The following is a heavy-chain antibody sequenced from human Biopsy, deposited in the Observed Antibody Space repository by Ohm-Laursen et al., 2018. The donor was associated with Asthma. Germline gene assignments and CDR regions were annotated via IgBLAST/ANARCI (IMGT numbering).Heavy chain of an antibody. Sequence: ASVKVSCKTSGYTFNSAGITWVRQAPGQGLEWMGWISVYNGNTKVAQRLQDRVIMITDTSTSTAYMELRSLRSDDTAVYFCARAVDYSHYYGIDVWGQGTTVTVS. V-gene: IGHV1-18*01. J-gene: IGHJ6*02. D-gene: IGHD3-10*01. CDR1: GYTFNSAG. CDR3: ARAVDYSHYYGIDV. CDR2: ISVYNGNT.